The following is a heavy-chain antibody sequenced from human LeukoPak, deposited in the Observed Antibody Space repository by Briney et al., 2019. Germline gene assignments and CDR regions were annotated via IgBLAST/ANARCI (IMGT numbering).Heavy chain of an antibody. CDR2: INPNSGGT. V-gene: IGHV1-2*02. Sequence: ASVKVSCKASGYTFTGYYMHWVRQAPGQGLEWMGWINPNSGGTNYAQKFQGRVTMTRGTSISTAYMELSSLRSEDTAVYYCATELTGTLHYWGQGTLVTVSS. J-gene: IGHJ4*02. D-gene: IGHD1/OR15-1a*01. CDR3: ATELTGTLHY. CDR1: GYTFTGYY.